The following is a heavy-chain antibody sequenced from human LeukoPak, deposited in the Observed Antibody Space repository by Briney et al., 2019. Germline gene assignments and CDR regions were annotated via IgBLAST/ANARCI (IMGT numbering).Heavy chain of an antibody. D-gene: IGHD3-10*01. CDR2: IRYDGSKT. CDR1: GIIFSTFG. V-gene: IGHV3-30*02. J-gene: IGHJ4*02. Sequence: PGGSLRLSSAASGIIFSTFGMHWVRQAPGKGLEWVAFIRYDGSKTYYADSVKGRFTISRDNSKNTLYLQMNSLRVEDTAVYYCARGSGSYYSFDYWGQGTLVTVSS. CDR3: ARGSGSYYSFDY.